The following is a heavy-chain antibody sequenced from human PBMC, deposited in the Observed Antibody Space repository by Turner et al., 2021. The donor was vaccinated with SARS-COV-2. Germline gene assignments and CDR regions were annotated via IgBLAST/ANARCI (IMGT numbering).Heavy chain of an antibody. Sequence: QLQLQESGPGLVKPSETLSLTCAVSGGSISSSSYYRGWIRQPPGKGLAWIGSSDYSGSTDYTPSLKSRVTMSVDTSKNQFSLKLSSVTAADTAVYYWASPSVDFWSGSYYGMDVWGQGTTVTVSS. CDR1: GGSISSSSYY. CDR2: SDYSGST. V-gene: IGHV4-39*01. D-gene: IGHD3-3*01. CDR3: ASPSVDFWSGSYYGMDV. J-gene: IGHJ6*02.